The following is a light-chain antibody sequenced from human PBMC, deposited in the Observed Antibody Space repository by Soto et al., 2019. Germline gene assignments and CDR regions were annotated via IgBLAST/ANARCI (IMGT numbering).Light chain of an antibody. CDR1: QGINNR. CDR3: QQYNSYPT. CDR2: AAS. V-gene: IGKV1D-16*01. J-gene: IGKJ4*01. Sequence: DIQMTQSPSSLSASVGDRVTITCRASQGINNRLTWYQQKPGKAPTSLIYAASSLQSGVPSRFSGSGSGTDFTLTISSLQPEDFATYYCQQYNSYPTFGGGTKVEIK.